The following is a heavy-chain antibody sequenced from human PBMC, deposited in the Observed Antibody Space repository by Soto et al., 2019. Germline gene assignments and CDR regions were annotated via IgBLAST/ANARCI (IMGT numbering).Heavy chain of an antibody. CDR3: ARGWWELPSLYWYFDL. V-gene: IGHV1-69*01. CDR1: GGTFSSYA. Sequence: QVQLVQSGAEVKKPGSSVKVSCTASGGTFSSYAISWVRQAPGQGLEWMGGIIPIFGTANYAQKFQGRVTITADESTSTAYMELSSLRSEDTAVYYCARGWWELPSLYWYFDLWGRGTLVTVSS. D-gene: IGHD1-26*01. J-gene: IGHJ2*01. CDR2: IIPIFGTA.